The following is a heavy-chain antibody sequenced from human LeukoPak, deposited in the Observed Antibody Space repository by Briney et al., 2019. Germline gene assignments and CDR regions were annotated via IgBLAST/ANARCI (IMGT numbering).Heavy chain of an antibody. J-gene: IGHJ4*02. CDR1: GFTFSNYA. Sequence: PGGSLRLSCAASGFTFSNYAMSWVRQAPGKRLEWVSGISGSGGSTYYADSVKGRFTISRDNSKNTQYLQMNSLRAEDTAVYYCAEHSGSYYNYYFDYWGQGTLVTVSS. D-gene: IGHD1-26*01. V-gene: IGHV3-23*01. CDR3: AEHSGSYYNYYFDY. CDR2: ISGSGGST.